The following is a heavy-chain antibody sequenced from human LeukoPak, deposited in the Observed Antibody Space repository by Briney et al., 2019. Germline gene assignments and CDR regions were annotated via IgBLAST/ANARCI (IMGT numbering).Heavy chain of an antibody. J-gene: IGHJ6*02. CDR1: GASISSYF. V-gene: IGHV4-59*08. Sequence: PSETLSLTCTVSGASISSYFWSWIRQPPGKGLEWIGYIYDSGSTNYNPSLKSRVTISLDTSKNHFSPKLSSVTAADTALYYCARQMYLGGMDVWGQGTTVTVSS. CDR2: IYDSGST. CDR3: ARQMYLGGMDV. D-gene: IGHD2-8*01.